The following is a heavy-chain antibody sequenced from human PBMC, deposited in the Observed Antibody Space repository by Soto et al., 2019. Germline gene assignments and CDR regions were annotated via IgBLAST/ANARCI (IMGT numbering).Heavy chain of an antibody. CDR3: ARHHYGGFFDY. CDR2: IYYSGNT. CDR1: GGSISSSSYY. Sequence: SETLSLTCTVSGGSISSSSYYWGWIRQPPGKGLEWIGSIYYSGNTYYNPSLKIRVTISVATSKTQFSMKRSSVTAADTAVYYCARHHYGGFFDYWGQGTLVTVSS. V-gene: IGHV4-39*01. J-gene: IGHJ4*02. D-gene: IGHD4-17*01.